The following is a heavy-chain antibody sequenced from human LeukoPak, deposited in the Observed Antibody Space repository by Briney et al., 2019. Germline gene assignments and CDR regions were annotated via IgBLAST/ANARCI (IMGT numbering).Heavy chain of an antibody. CDR3: AREILWFEELLPYFDY. D-gene: IGHD3-10*01. CDR2: INWNGGNT. V-gene: IGHV3-20*04. J-gene: IGHJ4*02. Sequence: GGSLRLSCAASGFTFDDYGMSWVRQAQGQGLEWVSGINWNGGNTGYADSVKGRFTISRDNAKNSLYLQMNSLRAEDTALYYCAREILWFEELLPYFDYWGQGTLVTVSS. CDR1: GFTFDDYG.